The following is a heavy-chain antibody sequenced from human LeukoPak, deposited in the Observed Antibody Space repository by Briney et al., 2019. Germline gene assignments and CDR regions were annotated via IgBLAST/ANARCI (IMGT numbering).Heavy chain of an antibody. D-gene: IGHD2-2*01. CDR3: ARDEGNPAAINYYYMDV. J-gene: IGHJ6*03. V-gene: IGHV3-72*01. CDR2: TRNKANSYTT. Sequence: GGSLRLSCATSGFTFSDHYMDWVRQAPGKGLEWVGRTRNKANSYTTEYAASVKGRFTISRDDSKNSLYLQMDSLRAEDTAVYYCARDEGNPAAINYYYMDVWGKGTTVTVSS. CDR1: GFTFSDHY.